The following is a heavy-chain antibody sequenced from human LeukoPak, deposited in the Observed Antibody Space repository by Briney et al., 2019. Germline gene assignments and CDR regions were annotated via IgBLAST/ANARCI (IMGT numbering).Heavy chain of an antibody. D-gene: IGHD6-13*01. CDR1: GGSISSYY. CDR2: IYYSGST. Sequence: SETLCLTCTVSGGSISSYYWSWIRQPPGKGLEWIGYIYYSGSTNYNPSLKSRVTISVDTSKNQFSLKLSSVTAADTAVYYCARGGQQLVPFDYWGQGTLVTVSS. CDR3: ARGGQQLVPFDY. J-gene: IGHJ4*02. V-gene: IGHV4-59*01.